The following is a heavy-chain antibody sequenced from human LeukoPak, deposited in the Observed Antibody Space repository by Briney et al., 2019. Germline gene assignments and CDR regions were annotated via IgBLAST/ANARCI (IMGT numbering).Heavy chain of an antibody. D-gene: IGHD7-27*01. CDR1: GFTVSTVY. J-gene: IGHJ3*02. CDR3: AREIGQLGGAFDI. Sequence: GGSLRLSCAASGFTVSTVYMTSVRQAPGKGLEWVSVIYGGHTAYYADSVKDRFTISRDNPKNTLNLQMNSLRAEDTAVYYCAREIGQLGGAFDIWGQGTMVTVSS. V-gene: IGHV3-53*01. CDR2: IYGGHTA.